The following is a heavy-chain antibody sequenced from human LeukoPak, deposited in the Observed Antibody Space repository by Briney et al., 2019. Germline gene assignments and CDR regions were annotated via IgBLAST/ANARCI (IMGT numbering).Heavy chain of an antibody. J-gene: IGHJ4*02. CDR1: GGSISSYY. CDR3: ARGGTRRLFDY. V-gene: IGHV4-59*01. CDR2: IYDSGST. Sequence: SETLYLTCTVSGGSISSYYWSWIRQPPGKGLEWIGYIYDSGSTNYNPSLKSRVTISVDTSKNQFSLKLSSVTAADTAVYYCARGGTRRLFDYWGQGTLVTVSP. D-gene: IGHD2-8*01.